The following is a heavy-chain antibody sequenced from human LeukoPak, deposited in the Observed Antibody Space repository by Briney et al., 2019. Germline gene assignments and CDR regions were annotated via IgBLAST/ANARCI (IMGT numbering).Heavy chain of an antibody. CDR1: GGTFISYT. CDR3: ARDGYCSSTSCYYYGMDV. Sequence: SVKVPCKASGGTFISYTISWVRQAPGQGLEWMGRIIPILGIANYAQKFQGRVTITADKSTSTAYMELSSLRSEDTAVYYCARDGYCSSTSCYYYGMDVWGQGTTVTVSS. V-gene: IGHV1-69*04. D-gene: IGHD2-2*01. CDR2: IIPILGIA. J-gene: IGHJ6*02.